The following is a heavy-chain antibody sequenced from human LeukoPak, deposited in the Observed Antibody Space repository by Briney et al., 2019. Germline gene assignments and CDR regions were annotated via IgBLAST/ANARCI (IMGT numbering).Heavy chain of an antibody. CDR3: ARVIVTIFGVVIMPHYYYYYMDV. CDR2: INHSGST. Sequence: GSLRLSCAASGFTFSSYAMSWIRQPPGKGLEWIGEINHSGSTNYNPSLKSRVTISVDTSKNQFSLKLSSVTAADAAVYYCARVIVTIFGVVIMPHYYYYYMDVWGKGTTVTVSS. V-gene: IGHV4-34*01. J-gene: IGHJ6*03. CDR1: GFTFSSYA. D-gene: IGHD3-3*01.